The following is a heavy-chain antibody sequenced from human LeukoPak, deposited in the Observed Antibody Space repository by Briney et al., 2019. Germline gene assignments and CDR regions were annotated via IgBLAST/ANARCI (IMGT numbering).Heavy chain of an antibody. CDR1: GGSISSYY. D-gene: IGHD3-3*02. CDR2: IYHSGGT. V-gene: IGHV4-59*13. CDR3: ARDASGAFFNWFDP. Sequence: SETLSLTCTVSGGSISSYYWSWIWQPPGKGLEWIGYIYHSGGTNYNPSLKRRVTMSVDTSKNQFSLKLRSVTAADTAVYYCARDASGAFFNWFDPWGQGTLVTVSS. J-gene: IGHJ5*02.